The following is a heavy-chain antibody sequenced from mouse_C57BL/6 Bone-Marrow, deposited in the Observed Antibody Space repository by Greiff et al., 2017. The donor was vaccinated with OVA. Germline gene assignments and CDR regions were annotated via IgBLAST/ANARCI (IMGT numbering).Heavy chain of an antibody. J-gene: IGHJ3*01. D-gene: IGHD3-2*02. CDR3: AREDSSGWFAY. V-gene: IGHV1-39*01. CDR1: GYSFTDYN. CDR2: IYPGSGST. Sequence: VQLQQSGPELVKPGASVKISCKASGYSFTDYNMNWVKQSNGKSLEWIGDIYPGSGSTNYNEKFKSKATLTVDTSSSTAYMQLSSLTSEDSAVYYCAREDSSGWFAYWGQGTLVTVSA.